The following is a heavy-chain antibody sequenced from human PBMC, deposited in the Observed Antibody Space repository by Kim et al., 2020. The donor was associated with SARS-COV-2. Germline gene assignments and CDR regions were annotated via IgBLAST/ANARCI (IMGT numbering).Heavy chain of an antibody. Sequence: ASVKVSCKASGYTFTSYYMHWVRQAPGQGLEWMGIINPSGGSTSYAQKFQGSVTMTRDTSTSTVYMELSSLRSEDTAVYYCARESVGDGYKVNYYYGMDVWGQGTTVTVSS. D-gene: IGHD1-26*01. J-gene: IGHJ6*02. CDR1: GYTFTSYY. CDR2: INPSGGST. CDR3: ARESVGDGYKVNYYYGMDV. V-gene: IGHV1-46*01.